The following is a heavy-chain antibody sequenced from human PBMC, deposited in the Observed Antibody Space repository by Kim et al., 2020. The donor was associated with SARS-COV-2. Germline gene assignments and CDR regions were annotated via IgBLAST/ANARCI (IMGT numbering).Heavy chain of an antibody. CDR3: ARGPGTTRGPSPITRWTYYAVDV. V-gene: IGHV3-23*01. J-gene: IGHJ6*02. CDR2: ISGSGTYT. CDR1: EFSFSEYA. D-gene: IGHD1-1*01. Sequence: GGSLRLSCAASEFSFSEYAMSWVRQSPGKGLEWVSTISGSGTYTYYIDSVKGRFTSSRDNSKNTLFLEINYLRDDDTAVYYCARGPGTTRGPSPITRWTYYAVDVWGQETTVTVSS.